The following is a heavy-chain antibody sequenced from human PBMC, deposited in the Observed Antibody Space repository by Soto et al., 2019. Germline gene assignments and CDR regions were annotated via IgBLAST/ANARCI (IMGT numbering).Heavy chain of an antibody. J-gene: IGHJ6*02. CDR2: ISYDGSNK. D-gene: IGHD3-22*01. V-gene: IGHV3-30*18. CDR3: AKEVYYYDSSGYYYPYYYYGMDV. Sequence: QVQLVESGGGVVQPGRSLRLSCAASGFTFSSYGMHWVRQAPGKGLEWVAVISYDGSNKYYADSVKGRFTISRDNSKNTLYLQMNSLRADDTAVYYCAKEVYYYDSSGYYYPYYYYGMDVWGQGTTVTVSS. CDR1: GFTFSSYG.